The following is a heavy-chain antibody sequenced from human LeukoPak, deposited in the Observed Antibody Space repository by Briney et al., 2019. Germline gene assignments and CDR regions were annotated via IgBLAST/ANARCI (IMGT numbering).Heavy chain of an antibody. D-gene: IGHD2-2*01. Sequence: PGGSLRLSCAASGFTVSSNYMSWVRQAPGKGLEWVSAISGSGGSTYYADSVKGRFTISRDNSKNTLYLQMNSLRAEDTAVYYCAKDHCSSTSCFISWGHYYYMDVWGKGTTVTVSS. CDR2: ISGSGGST. V-gene: IGHV3-23*01. J-gene: IGHJ6*03. CDR3: AKDHCSSTSCFISWGHYYYMDV. CDR1: GFTVSSNY.